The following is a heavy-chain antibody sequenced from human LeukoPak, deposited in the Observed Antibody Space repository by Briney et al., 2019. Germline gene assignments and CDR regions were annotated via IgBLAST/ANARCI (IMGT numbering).Heavy chain of an antibody. CDR2: ISSSSSYI. V-gene: IGHV3-21*01. CDR3: ARDPRNSDAFDI. CDR1: GFTFSSYS. Sequence: GGSLRLSCAASGFTFSSYSMNWVRQAPGKGLEWVSSISSSSSYIYYADSVKGRFTISRDNAKNSLYLQMNSLRAEDTAVYYCARDPRNSDAFDIWGQGTMVTVSS. J-gene: IGHJ3*02.